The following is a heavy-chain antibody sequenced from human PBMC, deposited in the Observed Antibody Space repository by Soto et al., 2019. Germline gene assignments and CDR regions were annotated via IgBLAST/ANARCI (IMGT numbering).Heavy chain of an antibody. J-gene: IGHJ4*02. D-gene: IGHD3-22*01. CDR1: GFTFINAW. V-gene: IGHV3-15*01. CDR2: IKSKTDGGTK. Sequence: GGSLRLSCAASGFTFINAWMSGVRQAPGKGREGCGRIKSKTDGGTKDYAAPVKGRFTISRDDSKNTLYLQMNSLKTEDTAVYYCTTEVYYDSSGYYDFDYWGQGTLVTVSS. CDR3: TTEVYYDSSGYYDFDY.